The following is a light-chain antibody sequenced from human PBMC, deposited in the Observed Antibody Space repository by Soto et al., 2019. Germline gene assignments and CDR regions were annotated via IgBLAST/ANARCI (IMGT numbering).Light chain of an antibody. CDR3: QQYGSSPGT. CDR1: QSVSSSY. Sequence: EIVLTQSPGTLSLSPGERATLSCRASQSVSSSYLAWYQQKPRPPPRLLIYGASFRATGIPDRFSGSGSGTDFTLTISRLEPEDFAVYYCQQYGSSPGTFGQGTKVEIK. J-gene: IGKJ1*01. V-gene: IGKV3-20*01. CDR2: GAS.